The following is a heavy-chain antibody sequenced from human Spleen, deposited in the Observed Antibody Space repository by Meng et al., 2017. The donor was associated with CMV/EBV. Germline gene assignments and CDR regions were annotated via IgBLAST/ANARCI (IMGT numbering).Heavy chain of an antibody. CDR3: ARLYCSSTSCYNYFDY. V-gene: IGHV3-48*04. CDR2: TSSSSSTI. D-gene: IGHD2-2*01. J-gene: IGHJ4*02. CDR1: GFTFSSYS. Sequence: GESLKISCAASGFTFSSYSMNWVRQAPGKGLEWVSYTSSSSSTIYYADSVKGRFTISRDNAKNSLYLQMNSLRAEDTAVYYCARLYCSSTSCYNYFDYWGRGTLVTVSS.